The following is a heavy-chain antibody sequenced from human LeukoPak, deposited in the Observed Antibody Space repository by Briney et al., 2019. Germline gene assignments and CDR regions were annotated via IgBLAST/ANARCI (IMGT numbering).Heavy chain of an antibody. V-gene: IGHV4-30-2*01. CDR1: GGSISSGGYS. J-gene: IGHJ4*02. CDR3: ACYYDRSGYRYFDY. D-gene: IGHD3-22*01. CDR2: IYHSGST. Sequence: PSETLSLTCAVSGGSISSGGYSWSWIRQPPGKGLEWIGYIYHSGSTYYNSSLKSRVTISVDRSKNQFSLKLSSVTAADTAVYYCACYYDRSGYRYFDYWGQGTLVTVSS.